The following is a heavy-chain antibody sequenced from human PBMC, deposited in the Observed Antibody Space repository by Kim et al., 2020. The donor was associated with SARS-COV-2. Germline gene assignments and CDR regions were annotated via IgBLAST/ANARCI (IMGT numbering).Heavy chain of an antibody. V-gene: IGHV3-11*06. D-gene: IGHD5-12*01. Sequence: SYTNYADSVKGRFTISRDNAKNSLYLQMNSLRAEDTAVYYCARGYSGFDYWGQGTLVTVSS. CDR3: ARGYSGFDY. J-gene: IGHJ4*02. CDR2: SYT.